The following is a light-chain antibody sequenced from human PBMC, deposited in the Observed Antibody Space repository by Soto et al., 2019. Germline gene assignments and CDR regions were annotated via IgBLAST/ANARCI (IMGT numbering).Light chain of an antibody. Sequence: QSALTQPASVSGSPGQSITISCTGTSSDVGGYNYVSWYQQHPGKAPKLMIYEVSNRPSGFSNRFSGSKSGNTASLTISGLQAEDEADYYCSSYTSSSTLVFGGVTKLTVL. CDR2: EVS. V-gene: IGLV2-14*01. J-gene: IGLJ2*01. CDR3: SSYTSSSTLV. CDR1: SSDVGGYNY.